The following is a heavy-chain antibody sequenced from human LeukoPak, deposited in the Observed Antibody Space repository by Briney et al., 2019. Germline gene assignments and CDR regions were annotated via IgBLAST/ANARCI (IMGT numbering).Heavy chain of an antibody. D-gene: IGHD6-13*01. CDR2: ISWNSGSI. CDR1: GFTFDDYA. Sequence: GGSLRLSCAASGFTFDDYAMHWVRQAPGKGLEWVSGISWNSGSIGYADSVKGRFTISRDNAKNSLYLQMNSLRADDTAVYYCARVGRAMAAAGFGAFDIWGQGTMVTVSS. CDR3: ARVGRAMAAAGFGAFDI. J-gene: IGHJ3*02. V-gene: IGHV3-9*01.